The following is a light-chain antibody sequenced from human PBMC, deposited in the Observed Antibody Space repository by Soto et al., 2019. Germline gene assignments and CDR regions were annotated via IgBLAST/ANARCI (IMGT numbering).Light chain of an antibody. Sequence: EIVLTQSPGTLSLSPGERATLSCRASQSVSSNSLAWYQQKPSQAPRLLIYGISTRATGIPDRFRGSGSGTDFTLTISSLEPEDFAIYCCQQYGSTPWTFGQGTEVEIK. V-gene: IGKV3-20*01. CDR1: QSVSSNS. CDR2: GIS. J-gene: IGKJ1*01. CDR3: QQYGSTPWT.